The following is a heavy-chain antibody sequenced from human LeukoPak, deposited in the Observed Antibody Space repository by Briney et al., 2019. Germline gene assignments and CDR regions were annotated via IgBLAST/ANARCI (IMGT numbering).Heavy chain of an antibody. J-gene: IGHJ4*02. D-gene: IGHD5-12*01. CDR2: IIPIFGTA. V-gene: IGHV1-69*13. Sequence: ASVKVSCKASGGTFSSYAISWVRQAPGQGLEWMGGIIPIFGTANYAQKFQGRVTITADESTSTAYMELSSLRSEDTAVYYCASVGYSGYDFERGDDYWGQGTLVTVPS. CDR3: ASVGYSGYDFERGDDY. CDR1: GGTFSSYA.